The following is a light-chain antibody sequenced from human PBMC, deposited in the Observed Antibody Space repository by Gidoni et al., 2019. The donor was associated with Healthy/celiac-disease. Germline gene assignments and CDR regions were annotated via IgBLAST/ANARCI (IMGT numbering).Light chain of an antibody. Sequence: IEMTSTPAILSVSPGERATLSCRASQSVCSHLAWYQQKPGQAPRLLIYVASTRATGIPARFSGSGSGTEFTLTISSLQSEDFAVYYCQQYNNWPPLTFGEGTKVEIK. J-gene: IGKJ4*01. CDR3: QQYNNWPPLT. CDR1: QSVCSH. V-gene: IGKV3-15*01. CDR2: VAS.